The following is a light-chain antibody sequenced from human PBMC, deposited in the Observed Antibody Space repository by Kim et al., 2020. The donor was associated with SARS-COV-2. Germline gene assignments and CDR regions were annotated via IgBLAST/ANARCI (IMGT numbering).Light chain of an antibody. CDR1: SGKNSYA. J-gene: IGLJ3*02. V-gene: IGLV4-69*01. CDR2: LTGDGRH. Sequence: GASVNLPCTLNSGKNSYAIAWHQQQPGKGPRYLMRLTGDGRHNRGDGIPDRFSGSSSGAERYLTISSVQPEDEADYYCQTWGTGGVFGGGTQLTVL. CDR3: QTWGTGGV.